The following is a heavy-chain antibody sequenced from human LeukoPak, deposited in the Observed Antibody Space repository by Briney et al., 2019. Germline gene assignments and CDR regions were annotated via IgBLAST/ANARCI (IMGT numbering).Heavy chain of an antibody. Sequence: SETLSLTCAVYGGSFSGYYWSWIPQPPGKGLEWIGEINHSGSTNYNPSLKSRVTISVDTSKNQFSPKLSSVTAADTAVYYCARDLNDYSNYFDYWGQGTLVTVSS. J-gene: IGHJ4*02. CDR2: INHSGST. V-gene: IGHV4-34*01. CDR3: ARDLNDYSNYFDY. CDR1: GGSFSGYY. D-gene: IGHD4-11*01.